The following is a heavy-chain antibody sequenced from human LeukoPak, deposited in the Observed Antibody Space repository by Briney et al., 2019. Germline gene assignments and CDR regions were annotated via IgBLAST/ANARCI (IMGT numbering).Heavy chain of an antibody. J-gene: IGHJ4*02. Sequence: GGSLRLSCAASGFIISSYWMSWVRQAPGRGLEWVANIKQDGSEKYYVDSVKGRFTISRDNAKNSLYLQMSSLRADDMAVYYCATLVATTRFDYWGQGTLVTVSS. D-gene: IGHD5-12*01. CDR2: IKQDGSEK. CDR3: ATLVATTRFDY. V-gene: IGHV3-7*01. CDR1: GFIISSYW.